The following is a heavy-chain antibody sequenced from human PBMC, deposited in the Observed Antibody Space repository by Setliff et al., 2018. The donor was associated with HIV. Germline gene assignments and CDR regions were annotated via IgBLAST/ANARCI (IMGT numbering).Heavy chain of an antibody. Sequence: ASVKVSCKASGYTFTGYYMHWVRQAPGQGLEWMGWINPNSGGTNYAQKFQGRVTMTRDTSISTAYMELSRLRSDDTAVYYCARDDYYDSSGYIFFPGLPDYWGQGTLVTSPQ. D-gene: IGHD3-22*01. J-gene: IGHJ4*02. CDR2: INPNSGGT. CDR3: ARDDYYDSSGYIFFPGLPDY. V-gene: IGHV1-2*02. CDR1: GYTFTGYY.